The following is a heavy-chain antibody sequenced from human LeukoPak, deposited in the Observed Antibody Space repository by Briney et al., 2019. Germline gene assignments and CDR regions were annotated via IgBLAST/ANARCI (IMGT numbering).Heavy chain of an antibody. CDR3: ARDNWHQLAQRYYFDY. D-gene: IGHD6-13*01. J-gene: IGHJ4*02. CDR2: TYYRSKWYN. V-gene: IGHV6-1*01. Sequence: SQTLSLTCAISGDSVSSNSAAWNWIRQSPSRGLEWLGRTYYRSKWYNDYAVSVKSRITINPDTSKNQFSLQLNSVTPEDTAVYYCARDNWHQLAQRYYFDYWGQGTLVTVSS. CDR1: GDSVSSNSAA.